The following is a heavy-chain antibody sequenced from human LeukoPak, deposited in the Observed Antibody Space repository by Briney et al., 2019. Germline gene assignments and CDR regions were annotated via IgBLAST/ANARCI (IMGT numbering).Heavy chain of an antibody. D-gene: IGHD3-3*01. J-gene: IGHJ4*02. CDR3: AREGGTTYYDFWSGYYPIDY. CDR1: GYTFTSYG. CDR2: ISAYNGNT. Sequence: GASVKVSCKASGYTFTSYGISWVRQAPGQGLEWMGWISAYNGNTNYAQKRQGRVTMTTDTSTSTAYMELRSLRSDDTAVYYCAREGGTTYYDFWSGYYPIDYWGQGTLVTVSS. V-gene: IGHV1-18*01.